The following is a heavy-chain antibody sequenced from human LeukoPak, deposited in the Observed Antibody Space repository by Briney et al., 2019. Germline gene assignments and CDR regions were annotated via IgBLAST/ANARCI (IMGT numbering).Heavy chain of an antibody. J-gene: IGHJ6*03. D-gene: IGHD2-21*02. CDR3: ARSDGYYYMDV. CDR1: GFTFSSYD. Sequence: PGGSMRLSCAASGFTFSSYDMHWVRQATGKGLEWVSAIGTAGDTYYPGSVKGRFTISRENAKNSLYLQMNSLRAGDTAVYYCARSDGYYYMDVWGKGTTVTVSS. CDR2: IGTAGDT. V-gene: IGHV3-13*01.